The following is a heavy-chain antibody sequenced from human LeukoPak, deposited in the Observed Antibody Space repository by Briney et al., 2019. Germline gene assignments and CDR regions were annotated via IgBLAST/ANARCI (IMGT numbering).Heavy chain of an antibody. CDR1: GGSISSYY. D-gene: IGHD2/OR15-2a*01. Sequence: SETLSLTCTGSGGSISSYYWGWIRQPPGKALGGIGRIFFSGRTYYSPSLKRLVTISRDTSRNPFSLKLKPLTAAAAGVHYCAKSKGYGLIDIWGQGTMVTVSS. CDR3: AKSKGYGLIDI. V-gene: IGHV4-59*08. J-gene: IGHJ3*02. CDR2: IFFSGRT.